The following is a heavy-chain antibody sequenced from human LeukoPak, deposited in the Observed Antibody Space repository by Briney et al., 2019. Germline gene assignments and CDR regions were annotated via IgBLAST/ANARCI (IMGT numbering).Heavy chain of an antibody. CDR1: GGSISSSRYY. Sequence: PSETLSLTCTVSGGSISSSRYYWGWIRQPPGKGLEWIGEINHSGSTNYNPSLKSRVTISVDTSKNQFSLKLSSVTAADTAVYYCARGLDVVAATDYWGQGTLVTASS. J-gene: IGHJ4*02. V-gene: IGHV4-39*07. CDR2: INHSGST. CDR3: ARGLDVVAATDY. D-gene: IGHD2-15*01.